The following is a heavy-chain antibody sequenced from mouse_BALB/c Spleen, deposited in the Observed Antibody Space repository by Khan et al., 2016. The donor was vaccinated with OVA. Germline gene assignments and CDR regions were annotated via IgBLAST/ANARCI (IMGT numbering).Heavy chain of an antibody. CDR3: ARDRYDYFDY. CDR1: GYTFTDYS. J-gene: IGHJ2*01. D-gene: IGHD2-14*01. Sequence: QIQLVQSGPELKKPGETVKISCKASGYTFTDYSMHWVKQAPGKGLKWMGWINTETGEPTYTDDFKGRFAFSLETSASTAYLQINNLKNEDTATYFCARDRYDYFDYWGQGTTLTVSS. V-gene: IGHV9-2-1*01. CDR2: INTETGEP.